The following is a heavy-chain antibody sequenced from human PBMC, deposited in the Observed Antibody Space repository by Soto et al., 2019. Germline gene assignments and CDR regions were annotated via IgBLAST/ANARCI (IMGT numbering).Heavy chain of an antibody. CDR3: ARETRWLPSGYYYYGMDV. V-gene: IGHV4-59*01. Sequence: QVQLQESGPGLVKPSETLSLTCSVSGGSISSYYWNWIRQPPGKGLEWIGYINYSGSTNYNPSLRGRVTMSMDTSGNEFSLNLNSVTAADTAVYHCARETRWLPSGYYYYGMDVWGQGTTVTVSS. J-gene: IGHJ6*02. CDR1: GGSISSYY. D-gene: IGHD6-19*01. CDR2: INYSGST.